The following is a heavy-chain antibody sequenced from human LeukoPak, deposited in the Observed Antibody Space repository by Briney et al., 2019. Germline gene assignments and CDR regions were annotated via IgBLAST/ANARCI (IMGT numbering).Heavy chain of an antibody. CDR3: ARQLSSSRYVSSSPLDY. D-gene: IGHD6-13*01. J-gene: IGHJ4*02. CDR2: INPNSGGT. Sequence: GASVKVSCKASGYTFTGYYMHWVRQAPGQGLEWMGWINPNSGGTNYEQKFQGWVTMTRDTSISTAYMELSKLRSDDTAVYYCARQLSSSRYVSSSPLDYWGQGTLVTVSS. CDR1: GYTFTGYY. V-gene: IGHV1-2*04.